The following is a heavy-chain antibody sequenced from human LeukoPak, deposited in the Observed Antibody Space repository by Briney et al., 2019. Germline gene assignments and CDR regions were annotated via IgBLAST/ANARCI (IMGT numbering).Heavy chain of an antibody. CDR2: IYYSGST. Sequence: SETLSLTCTVSGGSVNSGTSYWSWIRQPPGKGLEWIGYIYYSGSTNYNPSLKSRVTISVDTSKNQFSLKLSSVTAADTAVYYCARDLGGYSYGLWFDPWGQGTLVTVSS. CDR3: ARDLGGYSYGLWFDP. V-gene: IGHV4-61*01. CDR1: GGSVNSGTSY. J-gene: IGHJ5*02. D-gene: IGHD5-18*01.